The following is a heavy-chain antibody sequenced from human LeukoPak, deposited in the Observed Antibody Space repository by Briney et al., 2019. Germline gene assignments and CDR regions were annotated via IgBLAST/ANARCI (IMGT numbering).Heavy chain of an antibody. J-gene: IGHJ3*01. CDR1: GFTVSSNF. V-gene: IGHV3-53*01. CDR3: ARAKYERYAFDV. CDR2: IYTGGNT. Sequence: GGSLRLSCAASGFTVSSNFMTWVRQAPGKGLEWVSLIYTGGNTYYADSVRGRFTISKDNSQNSLYLQMKSLRAEDTAVYYCARAKYERYAFDVWGQGTMVTVSS. D-gene: IGHD1-1*01.